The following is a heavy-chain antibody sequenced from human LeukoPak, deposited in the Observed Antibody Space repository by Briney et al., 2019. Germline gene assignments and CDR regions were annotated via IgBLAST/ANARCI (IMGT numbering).Heavy chain of an antibody. D-gene: IGHD1-26*01. Sequence: GGSLRLSCAASEFTFSSYAMSWVRQAPGKGLEWVSGISGSGSSTYYADSVRGRFIISRDKSKNTLYLQVNSLRADDTAVYYCAKDFAATTGWNYYGLDVWGQGTTVTVSS. CDR3: AKDFAATTGWNYYGLDV. V-gene: IGHV3-23*01. CDR2: ISGSGSST. CDR1: EFTFSSYA. J-gene: IGHJ6*02.